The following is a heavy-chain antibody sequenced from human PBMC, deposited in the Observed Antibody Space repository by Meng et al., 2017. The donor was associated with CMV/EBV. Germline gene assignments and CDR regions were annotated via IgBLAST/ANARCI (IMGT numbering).Heavy chain of an antibody. Sequence: SETLSLTCAVYGGSFSGYYWSWIRQPPGKGLEWIGEINHSGSTNYNPSLKSRVTISVDTSKNQFSLKLSSVTAADTAVYSCARVRGILGSGYYYYYYGMDVWGQGTTVTVSS. J-gene: IGHJ6*02. CDR2: INHSGST. D-gene: IGHD3-16*01. CDR1: GGSFSGYY. CDR3: ARVRGILGSGYYYYYYGMDV. V-gene: IGHV4-34*01.